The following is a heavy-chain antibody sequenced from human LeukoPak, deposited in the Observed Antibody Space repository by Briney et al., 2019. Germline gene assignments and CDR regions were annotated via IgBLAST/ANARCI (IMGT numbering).Heavy chain of an antibody. J-gene: IGHJ4*02. D-gene: IGHD3-10*01. CDR2: MNPNSGNT. CDR3: ARDRSGAELGFN. V-gene: IGHV1-8*01. CDR1: GYTFTSYD. Sequence: ASVKVSCKASGYTFTSYDINWVRQATGQGLEWMGWMNPNSGNTGYAQKFQGRVTMTRNTSISTAYRELSSLRSEDTAVYYCARDRSGAELGFNWGQGTLVTVSS.